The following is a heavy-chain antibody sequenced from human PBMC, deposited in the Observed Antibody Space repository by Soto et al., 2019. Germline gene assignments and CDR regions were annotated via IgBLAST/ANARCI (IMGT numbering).Heavy chain of an antibody. CDR1: GYSFTSYW. CDR3: ARNGLTVTTSSSDY. J-gene: IGHJ4*02. D-gene: IGHD4-17*01. Sequence: GESLKIACKGSGYSFTSYWISWVRQMPGKGLERMGRIDPSDSYTNYSPSFQGHVTISADKSISTAYLQWSSLKASDTAMYYCARNGLTVTTSSSDYWGQGTLVTVSS. V-gene: IGHV5-10-1*01. CDR2: IDPSDSYT.